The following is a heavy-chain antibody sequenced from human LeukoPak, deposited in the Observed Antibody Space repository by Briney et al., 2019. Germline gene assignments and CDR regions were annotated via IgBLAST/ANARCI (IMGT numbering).Heavy chain of an antibody. J-gene: IGHJ6*03. CDR1: GYSISSGYY. CDR2: IYHSGST. D-gene: IGHD3-3*01. V-gene: IGHV4-38-2*02. Sequence: PSETLSLTCTVSGYSISSGYYWGWIRQPPGKGLEWIGSIYHSGSTYYNPSLKSRVTISVDTSKNQFSLKLSSVTAADTAVYYCARVILYYDFWSGYYSAYADYYYYMDVWGKGTTVTVSS. CDR3: ARVILYYDFWSGYYSAYADYYYYMDV.